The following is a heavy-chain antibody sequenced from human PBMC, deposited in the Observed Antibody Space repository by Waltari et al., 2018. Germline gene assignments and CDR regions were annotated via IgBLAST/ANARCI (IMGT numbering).Heavy chain of an antibody. CDR3: AKDNGEDYFDY. J-gene: IGHJ4*02. Sequence: EVQLVESGGVVVQPGGSLRLSCAASGFTFDDYAMHWVRQAPGKGLEGVSLFSWDGGSTYYADSVKGRFTISRDNSKNSLYLQMNSLRAEDTALYYCAKDNGEDYFDYWGQGTLVTVSS. D-gene: IGHD3-10*01. CDR2: FSWDGGST. V-gene: IGHV3-43D*04. CDR1: GFTFDDYA.